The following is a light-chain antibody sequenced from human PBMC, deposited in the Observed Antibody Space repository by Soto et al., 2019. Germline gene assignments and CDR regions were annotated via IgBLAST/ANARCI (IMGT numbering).Light chain of an antibody. J-gene: IGKJ1*01. Sequence: EIVLTQSPDTLSLSPGERATLSCRASQSVSSSYLAWYQQKPGQAPRLLIYGASSRATGIPDRFSGSGSGTDFTLTISRLEPEDFAVYYCQQYGSSPFGQGTKVDIK. CDR3: QQYGSSP. V-gene: IGKV3-20*01. CDR2: GAS. CDR1: QSVSSSY.